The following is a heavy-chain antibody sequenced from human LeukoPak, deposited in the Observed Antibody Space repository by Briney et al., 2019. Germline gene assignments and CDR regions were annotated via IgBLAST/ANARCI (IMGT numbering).Heavy chain of an antibody. CDR3: ARTRGSVHLDY. D-gene: IGHD1-26*01. V-gene: IGHV1-18*01. Sequence: PSVKVSCKASGYTFSSYGISWVRQAPGQGLEWMGWINVYNGDTKYAQNVQGRVSMTTDTSTSTAYMDLRSLRSDDTAVYYCARTRGSVHLDYWGQGTLVTVSS. J-gene: IGHJ4*02. CDR2: INVYNGDT. CDR1: GYTFSSYG.